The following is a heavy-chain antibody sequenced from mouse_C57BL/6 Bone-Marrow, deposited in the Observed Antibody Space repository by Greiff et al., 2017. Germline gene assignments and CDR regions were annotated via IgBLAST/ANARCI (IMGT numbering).Heavy chain of an antibody. Sequence: EVMLVESEGGLVQPGSSMKLSCTASGFTFSDYYMAWVRQVPEKGLEWVANINYDGSSTYYLDSLKSRFIISRDNAKNILYLQMSSLKSEDTATYYCARGNYSNYDYAMDYWGQGTSVTVSS. CDR1: GFTFSDYY. CDR3: ARGNYSNYDYAMDY. J-gene: IGHJ4*01. V-gene: IGHV5-16*01. CDR2: INYDGSST. D-gene: IGHD2-5*01.